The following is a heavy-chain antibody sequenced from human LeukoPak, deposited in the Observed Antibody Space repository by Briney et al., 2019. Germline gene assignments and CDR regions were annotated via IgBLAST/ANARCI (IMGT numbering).Heavy chain of an antibody. V-gene: IGHV3-21*01. Sequence: GESLRLSCAASGFTFSSYSMNWVRQAPGKGLEWVSSISSSSSYIYYEDSVKGRFTISRDNAKNSLYLQMNSLRAEDTAVYYCARDPDRIWGSYRPLFDYWGQGTLVTVSS. D-gene: IGHD3-16*02. CDR1: GFTFSSYS. CDR3: ARDPDRIWGSYRPLFDY. J-gene: IGHJ4*02. CDR2: ISSSSSYI.